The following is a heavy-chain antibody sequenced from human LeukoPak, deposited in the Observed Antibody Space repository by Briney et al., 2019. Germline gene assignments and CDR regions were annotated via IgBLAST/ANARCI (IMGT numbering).Heavy chain of an antibody. V-gene: IGHV1-3*01. J-gene: IGHJ4*02. D-gene: IGHD5-18*01. CDR2: INAGNGNT. CDR3: ARERLDTAMVFDY. Sequence: ASVKVSCKASGYTFTSYAMHWVRRAPGQRLEWMGWINAGNGNTKYSQKFQGRVTITRDTSASTAYMELSSLRSEDTAVYYCARERLDTAMVFDYWGQGTLVTVSS. CDR1: GYTFTSYA.